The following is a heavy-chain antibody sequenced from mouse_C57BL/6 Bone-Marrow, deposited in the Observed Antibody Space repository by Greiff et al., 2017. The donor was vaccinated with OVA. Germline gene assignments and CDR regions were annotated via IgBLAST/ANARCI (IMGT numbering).Heavy chain of an antibody. D-gene: IGHD1-1*01. CDR2: IHPNSGST. J-gene: IGHJ2*01. Sequence: QVQLQQPGAELVKPGASVKLSCKASGYTFTSYWMHWVKQRPGQGLEWIGMIHPNSGSTNYNEKFKSKATLTVDKSSSTAYMQLSSLTSEDSAVYYCARNPYYGSSYAYFDYWGQGTTLTVSS. V-gene: IGHV1-64*01. CDR1: GYTFTSYW. CDR3: ARNPYYGSSYAYFDY.